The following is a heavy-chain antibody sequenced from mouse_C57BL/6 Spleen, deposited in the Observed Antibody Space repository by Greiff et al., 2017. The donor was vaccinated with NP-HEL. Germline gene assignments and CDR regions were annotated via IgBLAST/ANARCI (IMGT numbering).Heavy chain of an antibody. D-gene: IGHD2-4*01. CDR1: GFSFNTYA. J-gene: IGHJ3*01. CDR3: VSLSYDYDEAWFAY. V-gene: IGHV10-1*01. CDR2: IRSKSNNYAT. Sequence: EVKLVESGGGLVQPKGSLKLSCAASGFSFNTYAMNWVRQAPGKGLEWVARIRSKSNNYATYYADSVKDRFTISRDDSESMLYLQMNNLKTEDTAMYYCVSLSYDYDEAWFAYWGQGTLVTVAA.